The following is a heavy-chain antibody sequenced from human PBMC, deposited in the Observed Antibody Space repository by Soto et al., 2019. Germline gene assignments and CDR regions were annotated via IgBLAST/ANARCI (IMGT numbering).Heavy chain of an antibody. CDR2: VYYSGGT. J-gene: IGHJ5*02. CDR1: GGSISSSTYY. D-gene: IGHD3-10*01. V-gene: IGHV4-39*01. Sequence: QLQLQESGPGLVKPSETLSLTCTVSGGSISSSTYYWGWVRQPPGKGLENIGTVYYSGGTYCNPSLKGRVTIYPHTSQNQFSLRLSSVTAADTAVYYCVRYYASGPYRWFDPRGQGTLVTVSS. CDR3: VRYYASGPYRWFDP.